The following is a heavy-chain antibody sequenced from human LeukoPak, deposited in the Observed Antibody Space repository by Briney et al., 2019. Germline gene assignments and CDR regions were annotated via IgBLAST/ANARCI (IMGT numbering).Heavy chain of an antibody. CDR2: IYSGGAT. CDR3: ARLVTGTTVVNSGWFDP. V-gene: IGHV3-66*04. D-gene: IGHD4-23*01. CDR1: EVTVSSNY. Sequence: GGSLRLSCAASEVTVSSNYMTWVRQAPGKGLEYVSVIYSGGATYYADSVKGRFSISRDNSKSTPYLQMNSLRAEDTAVYYCARLVTGTTVVNSGWFDPWGQGTLVTVSS. J-gene: IGHJ5*02.